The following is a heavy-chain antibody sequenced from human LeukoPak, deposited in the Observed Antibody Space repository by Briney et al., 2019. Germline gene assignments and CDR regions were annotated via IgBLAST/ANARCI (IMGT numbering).Heavy chain of an antibody. Sequence: SGTLSLTCAVSGGSISTNNWWSWVRQPPGKGLEWIGEIYHGGSTNYNPSLKSRVTISIDKSKNQFSLRLSSVAAADTAVYYCARVGLGALGYWGQGTLVTVSS. V-gene: IGHV4-4*02. CDR2: IYHGGST. J-gene: IGHJ4*02. CDR3: ARVGLGALGY. D-gene: IGHD1-26*01. CDR1: GGSISTNNW.